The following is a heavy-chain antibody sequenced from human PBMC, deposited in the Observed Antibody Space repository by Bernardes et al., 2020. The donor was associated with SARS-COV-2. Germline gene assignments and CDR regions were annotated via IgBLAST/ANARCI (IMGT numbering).Heavy chain of an antibody. D-gene: IGHD3-3*01. CDR2: IYHTGST. Sequence: LALTCAVSGGSISSANWWSWVRQSPGKGLEWIGEIYHTGSTKYNPSLMSRVTISLDKSKNQFSLKLRSVTAADTAVYYCASEEALFGMYPLPYYFDYWGQGILVTVSS. CDR3: ASEEALFGMYPLPYYFDY. CDR1: GGSISSANW. V-gene: IGHV4-4*02. J-gene: IGHJ4*02.